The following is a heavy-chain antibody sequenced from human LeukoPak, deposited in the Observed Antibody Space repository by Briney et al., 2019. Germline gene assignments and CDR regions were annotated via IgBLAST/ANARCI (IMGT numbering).Heavy chain of an antibody. Sequence: GASVKLSCKSSGYIFTSYDINWVRQATGQGLEWVGWMNPNSGNTGYAQKFQGRVTMTRNTSISTAYMELSSLRSEDTAVYYCARRTGYCSGGSCYHIDYWGQGTLVTVSS. CDR3: ARRTGYCSGGSCYHIDY. D-gene: IGHD2-15*01. CDR1: GYIFTSYD. CDR2: MNPNSGNT. V-gene: IGHV1-8*01. J-gene: IGHJ4*02.